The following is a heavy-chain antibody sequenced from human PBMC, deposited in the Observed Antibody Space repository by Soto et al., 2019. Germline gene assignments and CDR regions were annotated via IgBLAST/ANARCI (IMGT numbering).Heavy chain of an antibody. Sequence: QVQLQESGPGLVKPSETLSLTCSVSGGSVSGDKNYWSWIRQSPGKGLEWIGFISYSGSTIYNPSLKRRLTISVDRSKNQFSLRLSSVTASDTALYYCATSPRFAFDFWGQGTTVIVSS. CDR3: ATSPRFAFDF. CDR1: GGSVSGDKNY. CDR2: ISYSGST. J-gene: IGHJ3*01. D-gene: IGHD3-16*01. V-gene: IGHV4-61*01.